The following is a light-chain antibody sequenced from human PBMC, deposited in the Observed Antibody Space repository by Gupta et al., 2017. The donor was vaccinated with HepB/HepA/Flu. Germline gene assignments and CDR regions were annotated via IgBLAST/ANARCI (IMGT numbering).Light chain of an antibody. Sequence: IVMTQSPDPLAVSLWERDSISYKCSQSILITSNNKNYLGWYQQKPGQPLQLLTYWASSLPSGVPARFTGSGSGTNFTLTISTLQAEDVAVYYCQQYYNIPYTFGQGTKLEIK. V-gene: IGKV4-1*01. CDR3: QQYYNIPYT. CDR2: WAS. CDR1: QSILITSNNKNY. J-gene: IGKJ2*01.